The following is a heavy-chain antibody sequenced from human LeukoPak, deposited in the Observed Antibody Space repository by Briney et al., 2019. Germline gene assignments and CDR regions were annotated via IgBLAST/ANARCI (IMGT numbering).Heavy chain of an antibody. J-gene: IGHJ5*02. CDR2: INHSGST. Sequence: PSETLSLTCAVYGGSFSGYYWSWIRQPPGKGLEWIGEINHSGSTNYNPSLKSRVTISVDTSKNQFSLKLSSVTAADTAVYYCAREVVVTAIPDWFDPWGQGTLVTVSS. V-gene: IGHV4-34*01. CDR1: GGSFSGYY. CDR3: AREVVVTAIPDWFDP. D-gene: IGHD2-21*02.